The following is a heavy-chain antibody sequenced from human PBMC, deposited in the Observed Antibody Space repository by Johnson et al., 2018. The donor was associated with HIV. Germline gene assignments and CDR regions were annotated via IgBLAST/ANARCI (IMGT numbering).Heavy chain of an antibody. J-gene: IGHJ3*02. V-gene: IGHV3-30*03. CDR2: ISYDGSKK. D-gene: IGHD2-15*01. CDR3: RVVGDAFDI. CDR1: GFTFSNYG. Sequence: QVQLVESGGGVVQPGRSLRLSCVASGFTFSNYGMHWVRQAPGKGLEWVAVISYDGSKKYYVDSVKGRFTISRDNSKNTLYLQMNSLRVEDTAVYYVRVVGDAFDIWGQGTMVTVSS.